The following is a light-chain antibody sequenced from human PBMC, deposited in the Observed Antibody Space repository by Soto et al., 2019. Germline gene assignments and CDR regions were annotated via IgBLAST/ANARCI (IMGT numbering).Light chain of an antibody. Sequence: EIVMTQSPVTLSVSPGERATLSCRASQSVSSNLAWYQQKPGQAPRLLIYGASTRATGIPVRFSGSGSGTEFTLTISSLQSEDFTVYYCQQYSIWPYTFGQGTKLEIK. CDR3: QQYSIWPYT. CDR1: QSVSSN. CDR2: GAS. V-gene: IGKV3-15*01. J-gene: IGKJ2*01.